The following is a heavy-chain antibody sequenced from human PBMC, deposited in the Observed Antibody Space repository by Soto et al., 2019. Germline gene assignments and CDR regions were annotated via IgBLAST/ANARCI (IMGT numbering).Heavy chain of an antibody. CDR3: ARGPPMFTIFGVRAVGDY. J-gene: IGHJ4*02. CDR1: GGSFSGYY. D-gene: IGHD3-3*01. V-gene: IGHV4-34*01. Sequence: QVQLQQWGAGLLKPSETLSLTCAVYGGSFSGYYWSWIRQPPGKGLEWIGEINHSGSTNYNPSRKSRVTISVDTSKNQFSLKLSSVTAADTAVYYWARGPPMFTIFGVRAVGDYWGQGTLVTVSS. CDR2: INHSGST.